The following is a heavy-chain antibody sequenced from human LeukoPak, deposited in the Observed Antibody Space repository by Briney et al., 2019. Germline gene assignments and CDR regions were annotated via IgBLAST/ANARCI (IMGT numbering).Heavy chain of an antibody. CDR3: ARMIGLGEVSPYFDY. CDR1: GYSFTTYW. J-gene: IGHJ4*02. CDR2: IYPRGSDI. Sequence: GESLKISCKGSGYSFTTYWIAWVRQVPGKGLEWMGIIYPRGSDIRYSPPFQGQVTISADKSISTAYLQWNSLKASDTAMYYCARMIGLGEVSPYFDYWGQRSLVTVSS. D-gene: IGHD3-16*02. V-gene: IGHV5-51*01.